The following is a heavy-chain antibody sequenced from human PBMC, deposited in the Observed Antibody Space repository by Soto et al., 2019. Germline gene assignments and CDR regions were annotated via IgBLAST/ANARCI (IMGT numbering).Heavy chain of an antibody. V-gene: IGHV4-31*03. CDR3: ARDLLYDSSGYYEDYYGMDV. Sequence: SETLSLTCTVPGGSISSGGYYWSWIRQHPGKGLEWIGYIYYSGSTYYNPSLKSRVTISVDTSKNQFSLKLSSVTAADTAVYYCARDLLYDSSGYYEDYYGMDVWGQGTTVTVSS. CDR2: IYYSGST. CDR1: GGSISSGGYY. J-gene: IGHJ6*02. D-gene: IGHD3-22*01.